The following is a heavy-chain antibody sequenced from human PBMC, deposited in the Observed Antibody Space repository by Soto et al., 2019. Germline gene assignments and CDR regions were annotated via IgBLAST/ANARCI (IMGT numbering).Heavy chain of an antibody. Sequence: SGTLSLTCTVSGGSISSGGYYWSWIRQHPGKGQEWIGYIYYSGSTYYNPSLKSRVTISVDTSKNQFSLKLSSVTAADTAVYYCARDFQGVVVVTAMPYYYYYGMDVWGQGTTVTVSS. V-gene: IGHV4-31*03. J-gene: IGHJ6*02. D-gene: IGHD2-21*02. CDR3: ARDFQGVVVVTAMPYYYYYGMDV. CDR1: GGSISSGGYY. CDR2: IYYSGST.